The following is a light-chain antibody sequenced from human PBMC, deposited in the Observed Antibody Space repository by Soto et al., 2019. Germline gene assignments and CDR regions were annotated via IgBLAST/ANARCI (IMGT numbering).Light chain of an antibody. J-gene: IGKJ5*01. V-gene: IGKV1-5*01. CDR2: DAS. CDR1: QSISSW. CDR3: QKKNSYFPIP. Sequence: DIQMTQSPSTLSASVGDRVTITCRASQSISSWLAWYQQKPGKAPKLLIYDASSLESGVPSRFSGSGSGTEFPPPISNLQPDYFANYYCQKKNSYFPIPFGQGTRLEIK.